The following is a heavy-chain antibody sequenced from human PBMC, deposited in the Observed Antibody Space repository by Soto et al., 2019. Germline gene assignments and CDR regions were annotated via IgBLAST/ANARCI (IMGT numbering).Heavy chain of an antibody. CDR1: GFTFSSYS. CDR2: ISSSSGHI. D-gene: IGHD1-26*01. J-gene: IGHJ4*02. V-gene: IGHV3-21*01. Sequence: PVGSLRLSCAASGFTFSSYSMNWVRQAPGKGLEWVSSISSSSGHIYYADSLKGRFTISRDNAKNSLYLQMNSLRAEDTAVYYCTRHWLATREFDYWGQGTLVTVS. CDR3: TRHWLATREFDY.